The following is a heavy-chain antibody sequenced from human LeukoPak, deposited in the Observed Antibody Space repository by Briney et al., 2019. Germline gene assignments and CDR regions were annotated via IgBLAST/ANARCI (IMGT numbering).Heavy chain of an antibody. J-gene: IGHJ4*02. CDR3: ARDQSIAVAGAIGY. CDR2: ISSSSSYI. V-gene: IGHV3-21*01. Sequence: PGGSLRLSCAASGFTFSSYSMNWVRQAPGKGLEWVSSISSSSSYIYYADSVKGRFTISRDNAKNSLYLQMNSLRAEDTAAYYCARDQSIAVAGAIGYWGQGTLVTVSS. CDR1: GFTFSSYS. D-gene: IGHD6-19*01.